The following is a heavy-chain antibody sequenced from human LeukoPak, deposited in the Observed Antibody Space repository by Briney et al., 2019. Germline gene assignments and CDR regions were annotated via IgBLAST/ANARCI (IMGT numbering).Heavy chain of an antibody. D-gene: IGHD2-15*01. CDR3: ARTPLLLSYNWFDP. V-gene: IGHV4-34*01. CDR2: INHSGST. CDR1: GGSFSGYY. Sequence: SETLSLTCAVYGGSFSGYYWSWIRQPPGKGLEWIGEINHSGSTNYNPSLKSRVTISVDTSKNQFSLKLSSVTAADTAVYYCARTPLLLSYNWFDPWGQGTLVTVSS. J-gene: IGHJ5*02.